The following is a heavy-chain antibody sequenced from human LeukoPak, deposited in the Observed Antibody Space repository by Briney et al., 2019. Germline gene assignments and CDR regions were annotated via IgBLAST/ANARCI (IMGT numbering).Heavy chain of an antibody. CDR3: TTALFSSDILTGYEKWDYYYGMDV. CDR2: IKSKTDGGTT. CDR1: GFTFSNAW. D-gene: IGHD3-9*01. V-gene: IGHV3-15*01. J-gene: IGHJ6*04. Sequence: GGSLRLSCAASGFTFSNAWMSWVRQAPGKGLEWVGRIKSKTDGGTTDYAATVKGRFTISRDDSKNTLYLQMNSLKTEDTAVYYCTTALFSSDILTGYEKWDYYYGMDVWGKGTTVTVSS.